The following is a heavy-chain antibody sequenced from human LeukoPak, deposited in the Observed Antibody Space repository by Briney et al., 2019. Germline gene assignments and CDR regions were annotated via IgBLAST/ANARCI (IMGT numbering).Heavy chain of an antibody. CDR3: ATYYYGSGSYYSMVV. D-gene: IGHD3-10*01. CDR1: GGTFSSYA. CDR2: IIPIFGTA. Sequence: SVKVSCKASGGTFSSYAISWVRQAPGQGLEWMGGIIPIFGTANYAQKFQGRVTITADESTSTAYMELSSLRSEDTAVYYCATYYYGSGSYYSMVVWGKGTTVTISS. V-gene: IGHV1-69*13. J-gene: IGHJ6*04.